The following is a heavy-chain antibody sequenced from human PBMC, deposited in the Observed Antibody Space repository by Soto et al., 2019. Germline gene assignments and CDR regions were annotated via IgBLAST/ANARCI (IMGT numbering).Heavy chain of an antibody. CDR2: IYPGDSDT. D-gene: IGHD3-22*01. Sequence: GDSLKISCKGSGYSFTSYWIGWVRQMPGKGLEWMGIIYPGDSDTRYSPSFQGQVTISADKSISTAYLQWSSLKASDTAMYYCASHSHAYYYDSSGYYYPYYFDYWGQGTLVTVSS. V-gene: IGHV5-51*01. CDR3: ASHSHAYYYDSSGYYYPYYFDY. CDR1: GYSFTSYW. J-gene: IGHJ4*02.